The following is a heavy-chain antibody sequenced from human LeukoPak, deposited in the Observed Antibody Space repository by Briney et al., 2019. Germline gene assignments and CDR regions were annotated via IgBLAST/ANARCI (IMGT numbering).Heavy chain of an antibody. V-gene: IGHV4-34*01. J-gene: IGHJ4*02. D-gene: IGHD3-22*01. CDR2: INHSGST. CDR1: GGSFSGYY. Sequence: PSETLSLTCAVYGGSFSGYYWSWIRQPPGKGLEWIGGINHSGSTNYNPSLKSRVTISVDTSKNQFSLKLSSVTAADTAVYYCARGGSTYYYDSSGYYFIYWGQGTLVTVSS. CDR3: ARGGSTYYYDSSGYYFIY.